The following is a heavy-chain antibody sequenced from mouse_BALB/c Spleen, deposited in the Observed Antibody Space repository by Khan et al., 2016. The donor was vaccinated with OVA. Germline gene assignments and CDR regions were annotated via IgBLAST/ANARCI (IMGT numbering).Heavy chain of an antibody. D-gene: IGHD1-1*01. CDR2: ISSGGSYT. Sequence: EVELVESGGDLVKPGGSLKLSCAASGFTFRNYAMSWVRQTPEKRLEWVATISSGGSYTYYPDSVQGRFTISRDNAKNTLYLQMSSLRSEDTAIFYCARKLFTTVVATPFAYWGQGTLVTVSA. V-gene: IGHV5-9-3*01. CDR3: ARKLFTTVVATPFAY. J-gene: IGHJ3*01. CDR1: GFTFRNYA.